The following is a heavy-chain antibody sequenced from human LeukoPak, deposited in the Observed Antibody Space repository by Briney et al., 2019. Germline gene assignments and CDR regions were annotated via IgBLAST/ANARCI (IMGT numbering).Heavy chain of an antibody. CDR3: AKRLMGATTVDY. CDR1: GFTFSSYA. CDR2: ISGSGGST. V-gene: IGHV3-23*01. Sequence: GSLRLSCAASGFTFSSYAMSWVRQAPGKGLEWVSAISGSGGSTYYADSVKGRFTISRDNSKNTLYLQMNSLRAEDTAVYYCAKRLMGATTVDYWGQGTLVTVSS. D-gene: IGHD1-26*01. J-gene: IGHJ4*02.